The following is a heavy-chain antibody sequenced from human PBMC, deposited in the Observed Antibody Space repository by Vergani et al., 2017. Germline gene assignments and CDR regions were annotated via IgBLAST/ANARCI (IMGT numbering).Heavy chain of an antibody. Sequence: QVQLVESGGGVVQPGRSLRLSCAASGFTFSSYGMHWVRQAPGKGLEWVAVISYDGSNKYYADSVKGRFTISRDNSKNTLYLQMNSLRAEDTAVYYCATLEAGXRDYWGQGTLVTVSA. CDR3: ATLEAGXRDY. CDR1: GFTFSSYG. CDR2: ISYDGSNK. V-gene: IGHV3-30*03. J-gene: IGHJ4*02. D-gene: IGHD6-19*01.